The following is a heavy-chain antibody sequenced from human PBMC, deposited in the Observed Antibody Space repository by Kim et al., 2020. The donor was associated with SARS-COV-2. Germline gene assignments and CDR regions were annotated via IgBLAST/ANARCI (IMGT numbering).Heavy chain of an antibody. CDR2: IYYSGST. J-gene: IGHJ2*01. CDR3: ARVRKNITRYFDL. V-gene: IGHV4-31*03. D-gene: IGHD3-10*01. CDR1: GGSISSGGYY. Sequence: SETLSLTCTVSGGSISSGGYYWSWIRQHPGKGLEWIGYIYYSGSTYYNPSLKSRVTISVDTSKNQFSLKLSSVTAADTAVYYCARVRKNITRYFDLWGRGTLVTVSS.